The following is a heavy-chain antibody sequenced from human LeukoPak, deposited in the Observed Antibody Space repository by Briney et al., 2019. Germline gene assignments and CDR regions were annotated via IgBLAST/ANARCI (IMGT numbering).Heavy chain of an antibody. J-gene: IGHJ4*02. CDR3: AKSRSGGGSCYNY. D-gene: IGHD2-15*01. Sequence: GGSLRLSCAASGFTFSNYAMTWVRQAPGKGLEWVSTISGSDDSTFYADSMRGRFTISRDNSKNTLYLQMNSLRAEDTAVYYCAKSRSGGGSCYNYWGQGTLVTVSS. CDR2: ISGSDDST. V-gene: IGHV3-23*01. CDR1: GFTFSNYA.